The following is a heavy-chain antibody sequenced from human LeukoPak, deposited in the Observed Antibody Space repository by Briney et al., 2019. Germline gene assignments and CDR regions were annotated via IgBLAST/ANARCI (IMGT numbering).Heavy chain of an antibody. D-gene: IGHD6-6*01. V-gene: IGHV1-69*13. Sequence: ASVKVSCKASGGTFSSYAISWVRQAPGQGLEWMGGIIPIFGTANYAQEFQGRVTITADESTSTAYMELSSLRSEDTAVYYCARDGTGSSSNLFDYWGQGTLVTVSS. CDR3: ARDGTGSSSNLFDY. CDR2: IIPIFGTA. J-gene: IGHJ4*02. CDR1: GGTFSSYA.